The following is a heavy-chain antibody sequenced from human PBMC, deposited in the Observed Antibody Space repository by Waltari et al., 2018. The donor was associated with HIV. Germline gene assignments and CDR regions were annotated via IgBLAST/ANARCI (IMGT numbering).Heavy chain of an antibody. J-gene: IGHJ4*02. CDR2: ISGYNGDT. V-gene: IGHV1-18*03. CDR3: ARDHYYGSSGYYSDY. D-gene: IGHD3-22*01. Sequence: QVHLVQSGAELRKPGASVTVSCKASGYTFTNYGITWVRQAPGHGLEWMGWISGYNGDTKYAQKVRGRVTMTTDTSTSTAYLEMGSLRFDDMAVYYCARDHYYGSSGYYSDYWGQGTLVTVSS. CDR1: GYTFTNYG.